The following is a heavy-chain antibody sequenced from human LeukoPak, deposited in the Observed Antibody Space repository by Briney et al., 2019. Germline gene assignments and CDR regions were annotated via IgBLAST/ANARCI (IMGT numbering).Heavy chain of an antibody. CDR1: GFTFSSYA. D-gene: IGHD4-17*01. V-gene: IGHV3-23*01. CDR3: AKSKDYGDYGNPFDY. CDR2: ISGSGGST. Sequence: GGSLRLSCAASGFTFSSYAMSWVRQAPGKGLEWVSAISGSGGSTYYADSVKGRFTISRDNSKNTPYLQMNSLRAEDTAVYYCAKSKDYGDYGNPFDYWGQGTLVTVSS. J-gene: IGHJ4*02.